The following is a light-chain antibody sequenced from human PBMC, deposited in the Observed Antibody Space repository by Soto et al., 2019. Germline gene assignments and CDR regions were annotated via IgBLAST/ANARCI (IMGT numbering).Light chain of an antibody. CDR1: QSVDSSY. CDR2: GAY. Sequence: EIVLTQSPATLSLSPGERATLSCRASQSVDSSYLAWYHQRPGQAPRLLIYGAYNRATGIPDRFGGSGSGTDFKLTISRLEPEDSAVYYCQQYGSSPLYSFGQGTKLEIK. CDR3: QQYGSSPLYS. J-gene: IGKJ2*01. V-gene: IGKV3-20*01.